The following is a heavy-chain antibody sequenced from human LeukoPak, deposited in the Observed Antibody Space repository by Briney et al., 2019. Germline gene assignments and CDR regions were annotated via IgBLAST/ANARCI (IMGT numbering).Heavy chain of an antibody. V-gene: IGHV3-7*01. Sequence: GGSLRLSCAMSGFTLTSTGMHWVRQAPGKGLEWVANIKQDGSEKYYVDSVKGRSTISRDNAKNSLYLQMNSLRAEDTAVYYCASRNSLFIWGQGTLVTVSS. CDR2: IKQDGSEK. CDR3: ASRNSLFI. J-gene: IGHJ4*02. D-gene: IGHD4-23*01. CDR1: GFTLTSTG.